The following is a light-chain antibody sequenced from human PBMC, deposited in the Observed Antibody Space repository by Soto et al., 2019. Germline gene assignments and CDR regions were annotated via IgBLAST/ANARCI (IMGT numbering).Light chain of an antibody. V-gene: IGKV1-5*01. Sequence: IRMYQSPSALSASVGDRVTITCGASQSIGTWLAWYQQKPGKAPKLLIFDASTLESGVPSRFSGSGSGTDFTLTISSLQPDDFATYYCQQYSDSSGAFGQGTMV. CDR2: DAS. CDR1: QSIGTW. J-gene: IGKJ1*01. CDR3: QQYSDSSGA.